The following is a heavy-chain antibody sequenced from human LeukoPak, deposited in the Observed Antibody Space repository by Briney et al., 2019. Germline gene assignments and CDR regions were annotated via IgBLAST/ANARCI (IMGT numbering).Heavy chain of an antibody. D-gene: IGHD3-10*01. CDR1: GGSINSGDYY. CDR2: IYYSGST. CDR3: ARVGVDGYYGSGKFDY. Sequence: SETLSLTCTVSGGSINSGDYYWSWIRQPPGKGLEWIGYIYYSGSTYYNPSLKSRVTISVDTSKNQFSLKLSSVTAADTAVYYCARVGVDGYYGSGKFDYWGQGTLVTVSS. V-gene: IGHV4-30-4*01. J-gene: IGHJ4*02.